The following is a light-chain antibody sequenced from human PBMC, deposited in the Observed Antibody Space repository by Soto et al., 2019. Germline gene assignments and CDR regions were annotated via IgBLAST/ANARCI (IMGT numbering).Light chain of an antibody. CDR2: GDS. Sequence: QSVLTQPPSVSGAPGQRVTISCTGSICNIGRGYDVHWYQQLPGSAPRLLLSGDSKRPSGVPDRFSGSRSGNSASLAIPGLPAVDDGDESGQNFDSSVTINWVFGGGTKLTVL. CDR3: QNFDSSVTINWV. J-gene: IGLJ3*02. CDR1: ICNIGRGYD. V-gene: IGLV1-40*01.